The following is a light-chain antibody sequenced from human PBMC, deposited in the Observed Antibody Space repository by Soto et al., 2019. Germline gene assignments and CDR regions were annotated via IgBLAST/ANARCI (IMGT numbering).Light chain of an antibody. V-gene: IGLV2-14*01. J-gene: IGLJ3*02. Sequence: QSALTQPASVSGSPGQSITISCTGTSSDVGGYNYVSWYQQHPGKAPKLMIYEVTNRPSGVSNRFSGSKSDNTASLTISGLQTEDEADYYCSSYTSSSTGLFGEGTKLTVL. CDR1: SSDVGGYNY. CDR2: EVT. CDR3: SSYTSSSTGL.